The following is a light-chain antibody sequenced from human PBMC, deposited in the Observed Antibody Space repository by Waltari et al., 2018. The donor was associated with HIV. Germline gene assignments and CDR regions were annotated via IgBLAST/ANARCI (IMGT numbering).Light chain of an antibody. J-gene: IGKJ1*01. CDR1: QSVSSTS. V-gene: IGKV3-20*01. CDR2: SAS. Sequence: LSLSPGEKATLSCRASQSVSSTSLAWYQQKPGQSPRLLIYSASTRANGIPDRFSGSGSGTDFSLTISRLEPEDFAVYYCQRYGRSRTFGQGTKVEIK. CDR3: QRYGRSRT.